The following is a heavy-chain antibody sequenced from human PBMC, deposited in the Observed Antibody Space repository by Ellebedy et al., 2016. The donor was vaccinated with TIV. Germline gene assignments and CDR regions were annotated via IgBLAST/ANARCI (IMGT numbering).Heavy chain of an antibody. J-gene: IGHJ4*02. D-gene: IGHD2-15*01. CDR3: VNLGYCSGGSCSGVDY. V-gene: IGHV5-51*01. Sequence: GESLKISXKGSGYSFTSYWIGWVRQMPGKGLEWMGIIYPGDSDTRYSPSFQGQVTISADKSISTAYLQWSSLKASDTAMYYCVNLGYCSGGSCSGVDYWGQGTLVTVSS. CDR1: GYSFTSYW. CDR2: IYPGDSDT.